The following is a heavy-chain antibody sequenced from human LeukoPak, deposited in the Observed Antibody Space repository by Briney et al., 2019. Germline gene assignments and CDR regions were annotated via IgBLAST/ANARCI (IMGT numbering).Heavy chain of an antibody. V-gene: IGHV3-30*04. D-gene: IGHD1-26*01. J-gene: IGHJ4*02. CDR2: ISYDGSNK. CDR3: ARDGLSRWELLDTFFDY. Sequence: GGSLRLSCAASGFTFSSYAMHWVRQAPGKGLEWVAVISYDGSNKYYADSVKGRFTISRDNTKNTLYLQMNSLRAEDTAVYYCARDGLSRWELLDTFFDYWGQGTLVTVSS. CDR1: GFTFSSYA.